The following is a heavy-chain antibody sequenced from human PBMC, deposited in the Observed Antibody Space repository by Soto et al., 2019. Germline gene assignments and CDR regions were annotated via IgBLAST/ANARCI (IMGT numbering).Heavy chain of an antibody. V-gene: IGHV3-33*01. Sequence: GGSLRLSCAASGFTFSSYGMHWVRQAPGKGLEWVAVIWYDGSNKYYADSVKGRFTISRDNSKNTLYLQMNSLRAEDTAVYYCARERKGCSGGSCYSFDYWGQGTLVTVSS. CDR2: IWYDGSNK. CDR3: ARERKGCSGGSCYSFDY. J-gene: IGHJ4*02. CDR1: GFTFSSYG. D-gene: IGHD2-15*01.